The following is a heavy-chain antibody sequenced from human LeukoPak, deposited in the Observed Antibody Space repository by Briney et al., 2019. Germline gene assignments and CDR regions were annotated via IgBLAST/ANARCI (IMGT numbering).Heavy chain of an antibody. V-gene: IGHV3-30*09. Sequence: AGGSRILSCAASGFTFSNFAMNWVRQAPGKGVEWGAFISYDGSIKSYADSVKGRFAVSRDNSKNTLYLQMNSLRPEDTAFYYCAKSYDNGWYVCDYWGQGTLVTVSS. D-gene: IGHD6-19*01. CDR3: AKSYDNGWYVCDY. CDR1: GFTFSNFA. J-gene: IGHJ4*02. CDR2: ISYDGSIK.